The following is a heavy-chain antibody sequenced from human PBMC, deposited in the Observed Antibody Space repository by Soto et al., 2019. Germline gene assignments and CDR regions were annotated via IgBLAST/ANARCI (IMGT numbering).Heavy chain of an antibody. D-gene: IGHD2-2*01. J-gene: IGHJ5*02. Sequence: SETLSLTCTVSGGSISSGDYYWSWIRQPPGKGLEWIGYIYYSGSTYYNPSLKSRVTISVDTSKNQFSLKLSSVTAADTAVYYCARENPVVVPAAINNWFDPWGQGTLVTVSS. CDR2: IYYSGST. CDR3: ARENPVVVPAAINNWFDP. V-gene: IGHV4-30-4*01. CDR1: GGSISSGDYY.